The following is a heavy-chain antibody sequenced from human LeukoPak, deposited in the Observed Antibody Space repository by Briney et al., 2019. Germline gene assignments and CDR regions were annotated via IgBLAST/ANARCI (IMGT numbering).Heavy chain of an antibody. Sequence: GGSLRLSCVASGFTVSSNYMSWVRQAPGKGLEWVSVIYSGGTTYYADSVKGRFTISRDNSKNTLYLQMNSLRAEDTAVYYCARAPASYYGMDVWGQGTTVTVSS. J-gene: IGHJ6*02. CDR2: IYSGGTT. CDR1: GFTVSSNY. V-gene: IGHV3-53*01. CDR3: ARAPASYYGMDV.